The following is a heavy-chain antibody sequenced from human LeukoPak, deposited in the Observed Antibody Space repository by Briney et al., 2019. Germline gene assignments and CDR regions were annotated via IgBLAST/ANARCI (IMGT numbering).Heavy chain of an antibody. CDR2: INPILGIA. CDR3: AILAAAGVY. J-gene: IGHJ4*02. CDR1: GGTFSSYA. D-gene: IGHD6-13*01. Sequence: GASVKVSCKASGGTFSSYAISWVRQAPGQGLEWMGRINPILGIANYAQKFQGRVTITADKSTSTAYMELSSLRSEDTAVYYCAILAAAGVYWGQGTLVTVSS. V-gene: IGHV1-69*04.